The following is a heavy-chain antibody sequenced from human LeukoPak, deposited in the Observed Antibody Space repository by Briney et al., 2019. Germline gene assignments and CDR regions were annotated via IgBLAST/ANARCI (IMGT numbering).Heavy chain of an antibody. CDR3: ARHSYSHGYGDY. J-gene: IGHJ4*02. CDR1: GGSFTSSSYY. CDR2: IYYSGSP. D-gene: IGHD5-18*01. Sequence: PSETLSLTCTVSGGSFTSSSYYWGWIRQPPGKGLEWIGTIYYSGSPYYHPSLKSRLSISIDTSKNQFSLKLNSVTAADTAVYYCARHSYSHGYGDYWGQGTLVTVSS. V-gene: IGHV4-39*01.